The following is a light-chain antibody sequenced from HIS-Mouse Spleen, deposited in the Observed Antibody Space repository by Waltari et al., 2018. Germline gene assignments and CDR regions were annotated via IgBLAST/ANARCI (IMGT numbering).Light chain of an antibody. CDR2: GAS. Sequence: DIVLTQAPGTLALSPWERATLPCRARQSVSSSYLAGYQQKPGQAPRLLSYGASSRATGIPDRFSGSGSGKDFTLTISRLAPEDFAVYYCQQYGSSPFTVGPGTKVDIK. J-gene: IGKJ3*01. CDR1: QSVSSSY. V-gene: IGKV3-20*01. CDR3: QQYGSSPFT.